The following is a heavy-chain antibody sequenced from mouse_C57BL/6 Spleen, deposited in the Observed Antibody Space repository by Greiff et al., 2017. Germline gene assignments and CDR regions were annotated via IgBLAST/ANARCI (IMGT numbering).Heavy chain of an antibody. D-gene: IGHD2-3*01. CDR3: TMGWLLRLWYFDV. V-gene: IGHV1-15*01. Sequence: QVQLQQSGAELVRPGASVTLSCKASGYTFTDYEMHWVKQTPVHGLEWIGAIDPETGGTAYNQKFKGKAILTADKSASTAYMELRSLTSEDSAVYYCTMGWLLRLWYFDVWGTGTTVTVSS. J-gene: IGHJ1*03. CDR1: GYTFTDYE. CDR2: IDPETGGT.